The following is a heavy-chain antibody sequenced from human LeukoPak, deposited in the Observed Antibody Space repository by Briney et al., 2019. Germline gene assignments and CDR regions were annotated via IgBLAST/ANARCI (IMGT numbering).Heavy chain of an antibody. CDR2: IYHSGST. D-gene: IGHD2-2*01. CDR1: GGSISSSNW. Sequence: SETLSLTCAVSGGSISSSNWWSWVRQPPGKGLEWIGEIYHSGSTNYNPSLKSRVTISVDKSKNQFSPKLSSVTAADTAVYYCARQGVVVPAATYYYYYYGMDVWGKGTTVTVSS. CDR3: ARQGVVVPAATYYYYYYGMDV. V-gene: IGHV4-4*02. J-gene: IGHJ6*04.